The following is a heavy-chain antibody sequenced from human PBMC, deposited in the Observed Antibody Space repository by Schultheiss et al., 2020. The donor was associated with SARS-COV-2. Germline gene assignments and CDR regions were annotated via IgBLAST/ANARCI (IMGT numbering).Heavy chain of an antibody. V-gene: IGHV3-48*04. Sequence: GESLKISCAASGFTFSSYSMNWVRQAPGKGLEWVSYISSSGSTIYYADSVKGRFTISRDNAKNSLYLQMNSLKTEDTDVYYCTTVFYDSSGFDYWGQGILVTVSS. CDR1: GFTFSSYS. J-gene: IGHJ4*02. CDR2: ISSSGSTI. D-gene: IGHD3-22*01. CDR3: TTVFYDSSGFDY.